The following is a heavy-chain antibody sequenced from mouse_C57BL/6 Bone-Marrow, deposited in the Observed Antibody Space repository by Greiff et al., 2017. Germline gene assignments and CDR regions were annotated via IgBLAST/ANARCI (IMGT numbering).Heavy chain of an antibody. CDR1: GYSFTSYY. Sequence: EVMLVESGPELVKPGASVKLSCTASGYSFTSYYMNWVKQSPGKGLEWIGGIHPCTGGTTYNQKFKAKATLTVDKSSSTAYMHLKSLTSEDSAVDYSARGEANYDGGEAYWGQGTPVTVSA. D-gene: IGHD1-1*02. CDR2: IHPCTGGT. CDR3: ARGEANYDGGEAY. J-gene: IGHJ3*01. V-gene: IGHV1-42*01.